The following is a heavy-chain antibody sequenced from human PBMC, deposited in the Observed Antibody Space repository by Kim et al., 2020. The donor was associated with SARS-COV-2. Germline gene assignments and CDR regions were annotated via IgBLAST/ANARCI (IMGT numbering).Heavy chain of an antibody. V-gene: IGHV1-69*01. D-gene: IGHD3-16*02. Sequence: YAQQCQGRVTITADESTSTAYMELSSPRSEDTAVYYCARAVISYWYFDLWGRGTLVTVSS. CDR3: ARAVISYWYFDL. J-gene: IGHJ2*01.